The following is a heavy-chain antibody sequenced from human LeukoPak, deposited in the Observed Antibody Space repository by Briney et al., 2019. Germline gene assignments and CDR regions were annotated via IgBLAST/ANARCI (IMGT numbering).Heavy chain of an antibody. V-gene: IGHV3-48*03. Sequence: GGSLRLSCAASGFTFSSYDMNWVRQAPGQGQELDSYISSSGSSKYYADPVKSRFTIIRDNAKKKLYLQMNSLRAEDAAVYYCAELGITMIWVVWGKGTTVTISS. CDR1: GFTFSSYD. CDR3: AELGITMIWVV. J-gene: IGHJ6*03. D-gene: IGHD3-22*01. CDR2: ISSSGSSK.